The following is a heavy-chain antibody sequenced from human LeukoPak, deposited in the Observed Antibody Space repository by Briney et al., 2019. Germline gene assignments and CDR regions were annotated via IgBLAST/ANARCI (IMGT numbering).Heavy chain of an antibody. D-gene: IGHD3-22*01. CDR1: GYTFTSYG. CDR2: ISAYNGNT. J-gene: IGHJ4*02. Sequence: ASVKVSCKASGYTFTSYGISWVRQAPGQGLEWMGWISAYNGNTNYAQKFQGRVTMTRDTSISTAYMELSRLRSDDTAVYYCASLYYYDSSGTVYDYWGQGTLVTVSS. CDR3: ASLYYYDSSGTVYDY. V-gene: IGHV1-18*01.